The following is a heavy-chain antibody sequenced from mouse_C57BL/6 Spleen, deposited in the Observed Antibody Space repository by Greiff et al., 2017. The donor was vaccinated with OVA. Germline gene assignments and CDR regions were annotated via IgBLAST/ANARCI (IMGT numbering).Heavy chain of an antibody. CDR1: GFTFTDYY. V-gene: IGHV7-3*01. J-gene: IGHJ4*01. CDR2: IRNKANGYTT. Sequence: EVQRVESGGGLVQPGGSLSLSCAASGFTFTDYYMSWVRQPPGKALEWLGFIRNKANGYTTEYSASVKGRFTISRDNSQSILYLQMNALRAEDSATYYCARSNCDPYYAMDYWGQGTSVTVSS. CDR3: ARSNCDPYYAMDY. D-gene: IGHD4-1*02.